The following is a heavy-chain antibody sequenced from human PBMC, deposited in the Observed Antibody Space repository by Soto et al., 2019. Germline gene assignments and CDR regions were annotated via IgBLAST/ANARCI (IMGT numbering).Heavy chain of an antibody. D-gene: IGHD2-15*01. J-gene: IGHJ5*02. Sequence: SETLSLTCAVYVGSFSGYYWSWIRQPPGKGLEWIGEINHSGSTNYNPSLKSRVTISVDTSKNQFSLKLSSVTAADTAVYYCARGDRYCSGGSCYSRWFDPWGQGTLVTVSS. CDR1: VGSFSGYY. V-gene: IGHV4-34*01. CDR2: INHSGST. CDR3: ARGDRYCSGGSCYSRWFDP.